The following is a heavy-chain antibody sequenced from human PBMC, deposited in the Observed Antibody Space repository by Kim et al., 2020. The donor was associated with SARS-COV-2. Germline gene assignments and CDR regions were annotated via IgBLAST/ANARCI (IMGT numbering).Heavy chain of an antibody. Sequence: GESLKISCKGSGYSFTSYWISWVRQMPGKGLEWMGRIDPSDSYTNYSPSFQGHVTISADKSISTAYLQWSSLKASDTAMYYCARRPYVATFYFDYWGQGTLVTVSS. D-gene: IGHD3-16*01. CDR2: IDPSDSYT. CDR1: GYSFTSYW. J-gene: IGHJ4*02. V-gene: IGHV5-10-1*01. CDR3: ARRPYVATFYFDY.